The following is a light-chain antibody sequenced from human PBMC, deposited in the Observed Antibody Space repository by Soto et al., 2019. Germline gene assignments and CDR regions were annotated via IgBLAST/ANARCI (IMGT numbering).Light chain of an antibody. CDR2: GAS. CDR1: QTISSN. Sequence: EIVMTQSPATLSVSPGERATLSCRASQTISSNLAWYQQKPDKAPRLLISGASTRATGIPARFSGSGSGADFTLTISSLQSEDFAIYYCQQANRVPLSFGQGTRLDIK. J-gene: IGKJ5*01. CDR3: QQANRVPLS. V-gene: IGKV3D-15*01.